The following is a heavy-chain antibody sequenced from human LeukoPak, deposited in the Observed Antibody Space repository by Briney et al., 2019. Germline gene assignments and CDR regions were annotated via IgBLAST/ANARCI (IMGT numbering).Heavy chain of an antibody. V-gene: IGHV3-30-3*01. CDR1: GFTFSSYA. Sequence: XGSLRLSCAASGFTFSSYAMHWVRQAPGKGLEWVAVISYDGSNKYYADSVKGRFTISRDNSKNTLYLQMNSLRAEDMAVYYCARDRSGWYKSRSLKLTPFDYWGQGTLVTVSS. CDR2: ISYDGSNK. J-gene: IGHJ4*02. CDR3: ARDRSGWYKSRSLKLTPFDY. D-gene: IGHD6-19*01.